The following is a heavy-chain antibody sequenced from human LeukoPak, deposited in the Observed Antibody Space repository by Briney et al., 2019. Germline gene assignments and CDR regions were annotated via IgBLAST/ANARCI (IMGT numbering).Heavy chain of an antibody. Sequence: GGSLRLSCAASGFTFSSYAMSWVRQAPGKGLEWVANIKQDGSAKYYVDSVKGRFTISRDNAKNSLYLQMNSLRAEDTAVYYCAINGGNWFDPWGQGTLVTVSS. CDR2: IKQDGSAK. J-gene: IGHJ5*02. V-gene: IGHV3-7*03. CDR3: AINGGNWFDP. CDR1: GFTFSSYA.